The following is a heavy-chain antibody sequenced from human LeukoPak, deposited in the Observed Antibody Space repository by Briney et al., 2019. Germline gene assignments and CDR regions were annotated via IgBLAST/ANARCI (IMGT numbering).Heavy chain of an antibody. CDR2: MNPISSNT. J-gene: IGHJ2*01. Sequence: ASVKVSCKASGYTFTSYDISWVRQATGQGLEWMGWMNPISSNTGYAQKFQGRVTMTRSTSISTANMELSSLRSEDTAVYYCARPYCSGGDCLRYFDLWGRGTLITVSS. D-gene: IGHD2-15*01. V-gene: IGHV1-8*01. CDR3: ARPYCSGGDCLRYFDL. CDR1: GYTFTSYD.